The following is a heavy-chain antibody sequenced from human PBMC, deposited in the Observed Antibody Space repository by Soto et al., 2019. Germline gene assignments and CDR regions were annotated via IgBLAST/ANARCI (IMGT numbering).Heavy chain of an antibody. CDR1: GFTFRWFG. J-gene: IGHJ4*02. CDR3: AKGEVRGIIPSYFDY. Sequence: GGSLRLSCAGSGFTFRWFGMDWVRQAPGKGLEWVARISNDGSNEYYVDSVKGRFTISRDNSKNTLYLQMDSLRAEDTAVYYCAKGEVRGIIPSYFDYWGLGTLVTVSS. V-gene: IGHV3-30*18. D-gene: IGHD3-10*01. CDR2: ISNDGSNE.